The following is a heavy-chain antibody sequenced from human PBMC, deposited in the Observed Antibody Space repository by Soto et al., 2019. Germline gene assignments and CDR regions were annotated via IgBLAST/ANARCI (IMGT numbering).Heavy chain of an antibody. CDR1: GFTFSSYT. V-gene: IGHV3-30-3*01. J-gene: IGHJ5*02. CDR2: ISYDGSNR. D-gene: IGHD3-10*01. Sequence: GGSLRLSCAASGFTFSSYTMHWVRQAPGKGLEWVAVISYDGSNRYYADSVKGRFTISRDNSKNTLYLQMSSLRAEDTAVYYCARQGVRGVITTNHNWFDPWGQGTLVTVSS. CDR3: ARQGVRGVITTNHNWFDP.